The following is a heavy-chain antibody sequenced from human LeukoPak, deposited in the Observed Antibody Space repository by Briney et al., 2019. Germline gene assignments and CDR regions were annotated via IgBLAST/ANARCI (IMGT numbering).Heavy chain of an antibody. J-gene: IGHJ4*02. CDR2: IDYSRNT. D-gene: IGHD5-24*01. Sequence: PSETLSLTCTVSGGSISSYYWSWIRQPAGKGLEWIGYIDYSRNTNYNPSLKSRVTISVDTSKNQFSLELSSVTAGDTAVYYCARHEGGYNPYLLDYWGQGTLVTVSS. CDR1: GGSISSYY. V-gene: IGHV4-59*08. CDR3: ARHEGGYNPYLLDY.